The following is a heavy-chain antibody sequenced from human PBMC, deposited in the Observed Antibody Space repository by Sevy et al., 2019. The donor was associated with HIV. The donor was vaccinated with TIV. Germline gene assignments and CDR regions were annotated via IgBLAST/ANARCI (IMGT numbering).Heavy chain of an antibody. Sequence: GGSLRFSCAASGFTFSSYSMNWVRQAPGKGLEWVSYISSSSSTIYYADSVKGRFTISRDNAKNSLYLQMNSLRAEDTAVYYCARDSPRGQELRGFDYRGQGTLVTVSS. CDR2: ISSSSSTI. CDR3: ARDSPRGQELRGFDY. V-gene: IGHV3-48*01. J-gene: IGHJ4*02. CDR1: GFTFSSYS. D-gene: IGHD1-7*01.